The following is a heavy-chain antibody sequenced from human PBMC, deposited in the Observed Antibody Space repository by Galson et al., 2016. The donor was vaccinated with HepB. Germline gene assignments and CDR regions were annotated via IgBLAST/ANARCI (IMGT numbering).Heavy chain of an antibody. J-gene: IGHJ4*02. CDR2: IIPILHSP. CDR3: ATGYSAYGY. Sequence: SVKVSCKASGGSFSSYTISWVRQAPGQGLEWMGAIIPILHSPDHAQKLQGRVAIIADKSPTTAFMELSSLPSEDTAVYYCATGYSAYGYWGQGSLVTVPS. CDR1: GGSFSSYT. V-gene: IGHV1-69*08. D-gene: IGHD5-12*01.